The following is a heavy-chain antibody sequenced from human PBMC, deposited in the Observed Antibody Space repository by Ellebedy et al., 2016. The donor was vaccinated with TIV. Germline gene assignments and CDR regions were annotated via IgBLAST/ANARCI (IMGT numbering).Heavy chain of an antibody. V-gene: IGHV3-13*01. J-gene: IGHJ4*02. CDR3: ARGIAVAGGLEY. D-gene: IGHD6-19*01. CDR1: GFTFSNYY. Sequence: GGSLRLSCSASGFTFSNYYMHWVRQTTGTRLEWVAAFGTAGDTYYSGSVKGRFTISREDAKNSLFLQMNSLRAGDTAVYYCARGIAVAGGLEYWGQGALVTVSS. CDR2: FGTAGDT.